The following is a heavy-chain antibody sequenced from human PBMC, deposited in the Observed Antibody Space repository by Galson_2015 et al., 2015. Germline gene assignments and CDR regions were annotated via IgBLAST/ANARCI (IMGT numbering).Heavy chain of an antibody. V-gene: IGHV3-7*04. D-gene: IGHD4-17*01. CDR3: ARGILPPYGDYDPSLYYFDY. J-gene: IGHJ4*02. CDR2: IKQDGSEK. CDR1: GFTVSSNY. Sequence: SLRLSCAASGFTVSSNYMSWVRQAPGKGLEWVANIKQDGSEKYYVDSVKGRFTISRDNAKNSLYLQMNSLRAEDTAVYYCARGILPPYGDYDPSLYYFDYWGQGTLVTVSS.